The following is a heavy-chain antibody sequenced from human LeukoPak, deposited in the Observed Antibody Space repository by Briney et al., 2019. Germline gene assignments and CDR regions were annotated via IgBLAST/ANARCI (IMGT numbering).Heavy chain of an antibody. Sequence: ASVKVSCKASGYTFTGYYMHWVRQAPGQGLEWMGWINPNSGGTNYAQKFQGRVTMTRDTSISTAYMELSRLRSDDTAVYYCASVAMVRGVIIGGWDYWGQGTLVTVSS. J-gene: IGHJ4*02. CDR3: ASVAMVRGVIIGGWDY. V-gene: IGHV1-2*02. CDR1: GYTFTGYY. CDR2: INPNSGGT. D-gene: IGHD3-10*01.